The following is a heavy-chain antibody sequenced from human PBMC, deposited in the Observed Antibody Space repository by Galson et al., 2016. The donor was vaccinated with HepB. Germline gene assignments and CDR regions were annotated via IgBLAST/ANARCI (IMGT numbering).Heavy chain of an antibody. Sequence: ETLSLTCTVSGDSVNAYYWSWLRQPAGKSLEWLGRLYPPQSTYYNPSLKSRVTISVATSKNQFSLKLRSVTAADTAVYYCARDRRRIWGSYRYGAYGMDVWGKGTTVTVSS. CDR1: GDSVNAYY. J-gene: IGHJ6*04. CDR3: ARDRRRIWGSYRYGAYGMDV. CDR2: LYPPQST. V-gene: IGHV4-4*07. D-gene: IGHD3-16*02.